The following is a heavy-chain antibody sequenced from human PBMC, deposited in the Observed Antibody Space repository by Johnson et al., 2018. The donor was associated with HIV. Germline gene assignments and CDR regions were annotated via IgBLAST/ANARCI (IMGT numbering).Heavy chain of an antibody. D-gene: IGHD1-26*01. CDR3: ARGSYDGDAFDI. CDR2: IATTGDT. CDR1: GFTFSSYA. Sequence: VHLVESGGGVVQPGRSLRLSCAASGFTFSSYAMSWVRQAPGKGLEWVSGIATTGDTYYLGSVKGRFTISRENAKNSLYLQVNSLRAGDTALYYCARGSYDGDAFDIWGQGTMVTVSS. J-gene: IGHJ3*02. V-gene: IGHV3-13*01.